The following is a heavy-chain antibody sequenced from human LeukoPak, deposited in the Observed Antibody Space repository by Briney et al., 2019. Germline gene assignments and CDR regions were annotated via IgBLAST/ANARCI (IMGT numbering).Heavy chain of an antibody. J-gene: IGHJ4*02. Sequence: GESLRLSCAASGFTVSSNYMSWVRQAPGKGLEWVSVIYSGGSTYYADSVKGRFTISRDNSKNTLYLQMNSLRAEDTAVYYCAREGQQLVLNYWGQGTLVTVSS. V-gene: IGHV3-53*01. CDR2: IYSGGST. CDR1: GFTVSSNY. D-gene: IGHD6-13*01. CDR3: AREGQQLVLNY.